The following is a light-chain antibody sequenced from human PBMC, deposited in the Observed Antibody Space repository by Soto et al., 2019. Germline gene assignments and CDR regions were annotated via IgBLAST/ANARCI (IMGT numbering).Light chain of an antibody. V-gene: IGKV3-11*01. J-gene: IGKJ5*01. CDR3: LQRSDWPPIT. CDR2: GAS. CDR1: QSVSSD. Sequence: EIVMTQSPGTLSVSPWGRATLSCRASQSVSSDLAWYQHKPGQAPRLLIFGASTRPTGIPARFSGSGSGTDFTLTISSLEPEDFAVYYCLQRSDWPPITFGQGTRLEIK.